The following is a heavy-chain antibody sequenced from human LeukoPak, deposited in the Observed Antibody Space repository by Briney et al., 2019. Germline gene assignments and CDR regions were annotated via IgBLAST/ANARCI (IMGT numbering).Heavy chain of an antibody. CDR3: ARDNGAIRAYYYHGMDV. Sequence: SETLSLTCAVSGGYISSRNWWSWVRQPPGKGLEWIGEIYHSGSINYNPSLKSRVTISVDKSKNQLSLRLTSVTAADTAVYYCARDNGAIRAYYYHGMDVWGQGTTVTVSS. D-gene: IGHD2-8*01. CDR2: IYHSGSI. J-gene: IGHJ6*02. CDR1: GGYISSRNW. V-gene: IGHV4-4*02.